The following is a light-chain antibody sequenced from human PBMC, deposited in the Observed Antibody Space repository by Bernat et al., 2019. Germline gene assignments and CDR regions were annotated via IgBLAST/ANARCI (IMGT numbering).Light chain of an antibody. CDR2: SDS. Sequence: SYVLTQPPSVSVAPGRTARITCGGTNIGTKSVHWYEQKPGQAPVLVIYSDSGRPSGIPERFSASNSGNTAILTISSVAAGDEADYSCQVWDTTTDQYVFGTGTKVTVL. J-gene: IGLJ1*01. CDR1: NIGTKS. CDR3: QVWDTTTDQYV. V-gene: IGLV3-21*04.